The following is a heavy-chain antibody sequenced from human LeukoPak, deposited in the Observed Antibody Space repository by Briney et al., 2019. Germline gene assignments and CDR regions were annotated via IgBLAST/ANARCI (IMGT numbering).Heavy chain of an antibody. CDR3: AREGLATMIRGVIPY. D-gene: IGHD3-10*01. CDR2: IYYSGNT. CDR1: GGSVSSGSYY. J-gene: IGHJ4*02. Sequence: PSETLSLTCTVSGGSVSSGSYYWSWIRQPPGKGLEWIGYIYYSGNTNYNPSLKSRVTISVDTSKNQFSLKLSSVTAADTAVYYCAREGLATMIRGVIPYWGQGTLVTASS. V-gene: IGHV4-61*01.